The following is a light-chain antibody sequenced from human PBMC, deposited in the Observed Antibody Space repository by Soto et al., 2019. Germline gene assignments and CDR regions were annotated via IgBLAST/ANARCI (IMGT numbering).Light chain of an antibody. CDR2: KAS. J-gene: IGKJ4*01. V-gene: IGKV1-5*03. Sequence: DIQMTQSPSTLSASVGDRVTITCRASQSISSWVAWYQQKPGKAPNLLIYKASSLESGVPSRFSGSGSGTELPLTISRLQPDDFATYYCQQYNSYPLTFGGGTKVEI. CDR1: QSISSW. CDR3: QQYNSYPLT.